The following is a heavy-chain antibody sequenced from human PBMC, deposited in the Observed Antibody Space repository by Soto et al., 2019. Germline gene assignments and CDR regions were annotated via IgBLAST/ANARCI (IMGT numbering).Heavy chain of an antibody. V-gene: IGHV4-34*01. CDR3: TTYYFYYGMDV. J-gene: IGHJ6*02. CDR1: GGSFSCYS. Sequence: SETLSLTCAVYGGSFSCYSWSWIRQPPGKGLEWIGEIDHSGSTNYNPSLKSRVTISADTSKNQFSLKLSSVTAADTAVYYCTTYYFYYGMDVWGQGTTVTVSS. CDR2: IDHSGST.